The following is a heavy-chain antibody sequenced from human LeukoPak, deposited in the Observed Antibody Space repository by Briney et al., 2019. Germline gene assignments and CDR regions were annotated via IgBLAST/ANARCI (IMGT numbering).Heavy chain of an antibody. CDR3: AKDPRYSSSWPQGTNYYMDV. CDR2: ISYDGSNK. J-gene: IGHJ6*03. V-gene: IGHV3-30*04. CDR1: GFTFSSYA. Sequence: GRSLRLSCAASGFTFSSYAMHWVRQAPGKGLEWVAVISYDGSNKYYADSVKGRFTISRDNSKNTLYLQMNSLRAEDTAVYYCAKDPRYSSSWPQGTNYYMDVWGKGTTVTVSS. D-gene: IGHD6-13*01.